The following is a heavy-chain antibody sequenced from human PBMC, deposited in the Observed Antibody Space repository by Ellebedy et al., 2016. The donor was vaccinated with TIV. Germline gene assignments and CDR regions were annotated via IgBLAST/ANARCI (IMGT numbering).Heavy chain of an antibody. CDR2: IWFDGSKK. D-gene: IGHD3-22*01. CDR3: ATFLGDDNSGYFDY. V-gene: IGHV3-33*01. CDR1: GFTFNGRG. J-gene: IGHJ4*02. Sequence: PGGSLRLSCETSGFTFNGRGMHWFRQAPGKGLEWVAVIWFDGSKKYYGDSVKGRFTVSRDNSKNTLFLQMSSLRAEDTAVYHCATFLGDDNSGYFDYWGQGALVTVSS.